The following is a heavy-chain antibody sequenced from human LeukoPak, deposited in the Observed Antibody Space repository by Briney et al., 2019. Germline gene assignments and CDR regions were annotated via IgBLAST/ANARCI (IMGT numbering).Heavy chain of an antibody. CDR2: MNPNSGNT. Sequence: GASVKVSCKASGYTFTSYDINWVRQATGQGLEWMGWMNPNSGNTGYAQKFQGRVTITRNTSISTAYMELSSLRSEDTAVYYCARAPYGSGSSLDYWGQGTLVTVSS. D-gene: IGHD3-10*01. V-gene: IGHV1-8*03. CDR1: GYTFTSYD. J-gene: IGHJ4*02. CDR3: ARAPYGSGSSLDY.